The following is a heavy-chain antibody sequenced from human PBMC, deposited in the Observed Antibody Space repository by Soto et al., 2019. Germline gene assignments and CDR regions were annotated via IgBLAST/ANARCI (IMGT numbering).Heavy chain of an antibody. CDR3: ARAFPHADYGGNSGSDYCYGMDV. V-gene: IGHV3-33*01. J-gene: IGHJ6*02. Sequence: GGSLRLSCAASGFTFRSYNMHWVRQAPGEGLEWVAVIWYDARNKYYADSVKGRFTISRDNSKNTLYLQMNSLRAEDTAVYYCARAFPHADYGGNSGSDYCYGMDVWGQGTTVTVSS. CDR1: GFTFRSYN. D-gene: IGHD4-17*01. CDR2: IWYDARNK.